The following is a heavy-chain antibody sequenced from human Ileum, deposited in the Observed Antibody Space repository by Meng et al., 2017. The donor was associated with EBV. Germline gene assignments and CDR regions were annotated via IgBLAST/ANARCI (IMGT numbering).Heavy chain of an antibody. J-gene: IGHJ4*02. CDR3: ARRPGSPSSRFDY. Sequence: QESGPGLVKPSETLSLTCTVSGGSISSYYWSWIRQPPGKGLEWIALIYWNDDKRYSPSLKSRLTVTRDTSKNQVVLTLTNVDPVDTATYYCARRPGSPSSRFDYWGQGTLVTVSS. V-gene: IGHV2-5*08. CDR2: IYWNDDK. D-gene: IGHD6-6*01. CDR1: GGSISSYYW.